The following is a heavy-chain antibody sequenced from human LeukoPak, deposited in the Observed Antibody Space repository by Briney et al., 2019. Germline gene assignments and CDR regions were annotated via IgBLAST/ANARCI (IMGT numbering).Heavy chain of an antibody. D-gene: IGHD3-10*01. V-gene: IGHV3-48*02. CDR1: GFTFSSYS. J-gene: IGHJ4*02. CDR2: ISSSSSTI. Sequence: SGRSLRLSCAASGFTFSSYSMNWVRQAPGKGLDWVSYISSSSSTIYYADSVKGRFTISRDNAKNSLYLQMNSLRDEDTAVYYCASLLWFGEFIFDYWGQGTLVTVSS. CDR3: ASLLWFGEFIFDY.